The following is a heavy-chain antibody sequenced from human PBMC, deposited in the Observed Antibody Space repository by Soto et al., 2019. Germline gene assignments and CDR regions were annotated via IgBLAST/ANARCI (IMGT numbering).Heavy chain of an antibody. Sequence: GGSLRLSCAAPGFTFSSYAMSWVRQAPGKGLEWVSAISGSGGSTYYADSVKGRFTISRDNSKNTLYLQMNSLRAEDTAVYFCATDQLWELLVDAFDIWGQGTMVTVSS. CDR3: ATDQLWELLVDAFDI. CDR1: GFTFSSYA. J-gene: IGHJ3*02. D-gene: IGHD1-26*01. V-gene: IGHV3-23*01. CDR2: ISGSGGST.